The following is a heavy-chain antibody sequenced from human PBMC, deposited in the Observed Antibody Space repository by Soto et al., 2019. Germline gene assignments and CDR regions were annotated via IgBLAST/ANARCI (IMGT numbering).Heavy chain of an antibody. V-gene: IGHV4-39*01. CDR3: SRRFRRCFAY. J-gene: IGHJ4*02. CDR2: IFYSGNT. Sequence: SETLSLTCTVSGGTFTTNTYYWGWLRQSPGKGLEWIGNIFYSGNTYYNPSLKSRVTISVDTSTNQFSLKVTSVTAGDTAVYYCSRRFRRCFAYWAQRSLVTVSS. D-gene: IGHD2-8*01. CDR1: GGTFTTNTYY.